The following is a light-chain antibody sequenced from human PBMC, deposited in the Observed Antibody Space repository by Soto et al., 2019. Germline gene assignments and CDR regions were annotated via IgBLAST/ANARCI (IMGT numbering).Light chain of an antibody. J-gene: IGKJ4*01. V-gene: IGKV1-33*01. CDR2: DAS. Sequence: DIQMTQSPSSLSASVGDRVTITCQASQDISNYLNWYQQKPGKAPKLLIYDASNLETGVPSRFSGGGSGTDFTFTISSLQPEDIATYYCQQYDNLPRTFGGGTKVDIK. CDR1: QDISNY. CDR3: QQYDNLPRT.